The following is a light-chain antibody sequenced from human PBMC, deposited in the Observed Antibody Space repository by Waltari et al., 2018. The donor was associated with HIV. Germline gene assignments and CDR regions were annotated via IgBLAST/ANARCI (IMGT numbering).Light chain of an antibody. J-gene: IGLJ2*01. V-gene: IGLV2-8*01. CDR1: SSDVGGYNY. Sequence: QSALSQPPSASGSPGQSVTISCTGTSSDVGGYNYVSWYQQHPGKAPKLMFYEVSKRPSGVPDRFAGAKSGNTASLTVSGLQAEDEADYYCSSYAGSNTHVVFGGGTKLTVL. CDR2: EVS. CDR3: SSYAGSNTHVV.